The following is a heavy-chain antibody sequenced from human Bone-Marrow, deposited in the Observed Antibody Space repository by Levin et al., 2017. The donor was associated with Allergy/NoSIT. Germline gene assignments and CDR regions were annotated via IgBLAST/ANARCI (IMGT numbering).Heavy chain of an antibody. V-gene: IGHV3-72*01. CDR1: GFSFNDHS. J-gene: IGHJ4*02. Sequence: GESLKISCAASGFSFNDHSMNWVRQAPGKGLEWVGRTRNKANIYSTEYAASVKGRFTISRDDSRSSLFLQMNSLQTEDTAVYYCAREGDSSAYYIDFDYWGQGTLVTVSS. CDR2: TRNKANIYST. D-gene: IGHD6-19*01. CDR3: AREGDSSAYYIDFDY.